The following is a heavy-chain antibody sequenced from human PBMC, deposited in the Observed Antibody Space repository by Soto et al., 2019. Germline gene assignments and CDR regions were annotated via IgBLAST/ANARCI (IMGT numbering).Heavy chain of an antibody. CDR2: IWYDGSNK. J-gene: IGHJ4*02. V-gene: IGHV3-33*01. Sequence: GGSLRLSCAASGFTFSSYGMHWVRQAPGKGLEWVAVIWYDGSNKYYEDSVKGRFTISGDNSKNTLYLQMNSLRAEDTAVYYCASEFCVSTTCYKRDFGYWGQGTLVTVSS. D-gene: IGHD2-2*02. CDR1: GFTFSSYG. CDR3: ASEFCVSTTCYKRDFGY.